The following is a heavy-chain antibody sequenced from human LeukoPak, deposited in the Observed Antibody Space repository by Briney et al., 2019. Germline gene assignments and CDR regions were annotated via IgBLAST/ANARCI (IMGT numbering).Heavy chain of an antibody. V-gene: IGHV4-61*08. CDR3: ARGRWFGELMY. J-gene: IGHJ4*02. Sequence: PSETLSLTCTVSGGSISSGGYYWSWIRQHPGKGLEWIGYIYYSGSTNYNPSLKSRVTISVDTSKNRFSLKLSSVTAADTAVYYCARGRWFGELMYWGQGTLVTVSS. D-gene: IGHD3-10*01. CDR2: IYYSGST. CDR1: GGSISSGGYY.